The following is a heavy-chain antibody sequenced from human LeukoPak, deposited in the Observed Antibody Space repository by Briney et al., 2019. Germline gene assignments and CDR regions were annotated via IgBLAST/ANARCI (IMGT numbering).Heavy chain of an antibody. CDR3: PRRKVTRDWYFDL. CDR1: AGFFLDLD. D-gene: IGHD2-21*02. J-gene: IGHJ2*01. V-gene: IGHV4-34*01. Sequence: PSETLSLTFTVYAGFFLDLDCTWIRLPPGKGLEWIGEINHSGNTNYNPSLKSRVTISIDTSKNQFSLKLSSVTAAHTVVYYCPRRKVTRDWYFDLWGRGTLVTVSS. CDR2: INHSGNT.